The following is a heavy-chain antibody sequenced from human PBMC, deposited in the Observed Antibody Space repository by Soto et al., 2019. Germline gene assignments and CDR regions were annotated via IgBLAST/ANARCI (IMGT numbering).Heavy chain of an antibody. CDR1: GFTFSNFA. J-gene: IGHJ4*02. CDR2: ISGSGTNT. CDR3: AKAATSENYSHDY. V-gene: IGHV3-23*01. Sequence: EVQVLASGGGLVQPGGSLRISCAASGFTFSNFAMTWVRQAPGKGLEWVSAISGSGTNTYYADSVKGRFTISRDNSKNTMFLQMHSLRADDTAVYYCAKAATSENYSHDYWGQGNRVTVSS. D-gene: IGHD1-26*01.